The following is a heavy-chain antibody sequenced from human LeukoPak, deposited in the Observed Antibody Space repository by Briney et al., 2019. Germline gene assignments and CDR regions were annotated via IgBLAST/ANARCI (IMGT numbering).Heavy chain of an antibody. CDR2: IYYSGST. Sequence: PSETLSLTCTVSGGSISSSSYYWGWIRQPPGRGLEWIGSIYYSGSTYYNPSLKSRVTISVDTSKNQFSLKLSSVTAADTAVYYCARSQAVAAYYYYYYYMDVWGKGTTVTVSS. D-gene: IGHD6-19*01. CDR3: ARSQAVAAYYYYYYYMDV. J-gene: IGHJ6*03. V-gene: IGHV4-39*07. CDR1: GGSISSSSYY.